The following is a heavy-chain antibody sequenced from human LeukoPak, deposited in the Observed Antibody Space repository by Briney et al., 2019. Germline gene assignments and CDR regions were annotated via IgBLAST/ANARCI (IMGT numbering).Heavy chain of an antibody. D-gene: IGHD5-18*01. CDR3: AKENGYSYGSTYYFDY. CDR1: GFTFSSYA. CDR2: ISGSGGST. J-gene: IGHJ4*02. Sequence: PGGSLRLSCAASGFTFSSYAMSWVRQAPGKGLEWVSRISGSGGSTYYADSVKGRFTISRDNSKNTLYLQMNSLRAEDTAVYYCAKENGYSYGSTYYFDYWGQGTLVTVSS. V-gene: IGHV3-23*01.